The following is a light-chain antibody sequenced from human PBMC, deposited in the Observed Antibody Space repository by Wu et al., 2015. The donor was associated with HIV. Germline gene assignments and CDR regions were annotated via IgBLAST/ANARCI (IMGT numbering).Light chain of an antibody. CDR1: QSITSRN. J-gene: IGKJ1*01. Sequence: DIVLTQSPGTLSLSPGERATLSCRASQSITSRNLAWYQQTPGRPPRLLIYDASSRATGIPDRFSGSGSGTDFTLTVSRLEPEDFAIYYCQHYGSSQWTFGQGTKVEIK. CDR2: DAS. CDR3: QHYGSSQWT. V-gene: IGKV3-20*01.